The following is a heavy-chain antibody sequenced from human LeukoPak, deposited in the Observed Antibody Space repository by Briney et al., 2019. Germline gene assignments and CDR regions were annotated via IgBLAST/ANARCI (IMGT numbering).Heavy chain of an antibody. CDR3: AKDRGWELRYYFDY. V-gene: IGHV3-30*18. J-gene: IGHJ4*02. Sequence: GRSLRLSCAASGFTFSSYGMRWVRQAPGKGLEWVAVISYDGSNKYYADSVKGRFTISRDNSKNTLYLQMNSLRAEDTAVYYCAKDRGWELRYYFDYWGQGTLVTVSS. CDR1: GFTFSSYG. D-gene: IGHD1-26*01. CDR2: ISYDGSNK.